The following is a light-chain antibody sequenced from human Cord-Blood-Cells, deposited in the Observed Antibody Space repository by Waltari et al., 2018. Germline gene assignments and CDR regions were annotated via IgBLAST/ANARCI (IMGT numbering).Light chain of an antibody. J-gene: IGLJ3*02. CDR2: EGS. V-gene: IGLV2-23*01. CDR3: CSYAGSSTGV. CDR1: SSDVGSYNL. Sequence: QSALTQPAPVSGSPGQSITISRTGTSSDVGSYNLVSWYQQHPGKAPKLMIYEGSKRPSGVSKRFAGSKSGNTASLKISGRQAEDEADYYCCSYAGSSTGVFGGGTKLTVL.